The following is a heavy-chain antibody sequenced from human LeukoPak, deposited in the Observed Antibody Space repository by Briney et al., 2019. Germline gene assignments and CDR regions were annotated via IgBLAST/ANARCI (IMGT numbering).Heavy chain of an antibody. V-gene: IGHV4-39*01. CDR1: GGSISSSNYY. D-gene: IGHD3-10*01. J-gene: IGHJ4*02. Sequence: SETLSLTCTVSGGSISSSNYYWGWIRQPPGKGLEWIGSIYYDGSTYYNPSLKSRVTISVDTSKNQLPLKLGSVTAADTAVYYCARLIWYGSGSYSYYFDYWGQGTLVTVSP. CDR2: IYYDGST. CDR3: ARLIWYGSGSYSYYFDY.